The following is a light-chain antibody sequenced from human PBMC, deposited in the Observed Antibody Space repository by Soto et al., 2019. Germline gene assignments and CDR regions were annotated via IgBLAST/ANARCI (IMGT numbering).Light chain of an antibody. Sequence: EIVMTQSPATLSVSPGERATLSCRASQSVRNNLAWYQQKPGQAPRLLIYGASNRGTGIPLRFSGGGAGTEFTLTISSLQSEDFAIYYCQQYEKLWTFGQGTKVDNK. CDR1: QSVRNN. CDR3: QQYEKLWT. J-gene: IGKJ1*01. CDR2: GAS. V-gene: IGKV3-15*01.